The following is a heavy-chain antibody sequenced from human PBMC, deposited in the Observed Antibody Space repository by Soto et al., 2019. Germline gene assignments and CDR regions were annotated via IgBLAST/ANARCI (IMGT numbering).Heavy chain of an antibody. J-gene: IGHJ4*02. D-gene: IGHD2-2*01. CDR2: ISGDGRTT. V-gene: IGHV3-74*01. CDR3: ARGVPNCSSSSCYFDF. Sequence: PGGSLRLSCAASGFTFSSHWMNWVRQAPGKGLVWVSRISGDGRTTSHADSVKGRFTISRDNAKNTLYLQMNSLRVEDTAVYYCARGVPNCSSSSCYFDFWGQGIRVTVSS. CDR1: GFTFSSHW.